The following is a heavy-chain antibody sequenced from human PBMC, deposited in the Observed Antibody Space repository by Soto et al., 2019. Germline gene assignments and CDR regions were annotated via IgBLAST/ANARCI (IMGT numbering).Heavy chain of an antibody. CDR3: ARHDHGSYTINGFDV. CDR2: IYYSGST. Sequence: PSETLSLTCTVSGGSISSSSYYWGWIRQAPGKGLEWIGRIYYSGSTYYNPSLKTRITISVDSSKNQFSLSLVSVTAADTAMYYCARHDHGSYTINGFDVWGQGTMVTVSS. CDR1: GGSISSSSYY. D-gene: IGHD1-1*01. J-gene: IGHJ3*01. V-gene: IGHV4-39*01.